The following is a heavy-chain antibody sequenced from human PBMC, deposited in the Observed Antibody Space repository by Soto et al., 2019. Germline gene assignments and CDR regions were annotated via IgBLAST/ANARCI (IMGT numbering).Heavy chain of an antibody. D-gene: IGHD2-2*01. V-gene: IGHV3-30-3*01. CDR2: ISSDGSHQ. J-gene: IGHJ6*02. CDR1: GFTFSVSA. Sequence: QVQVVESGGGVVQPGTSLRLSCAASGFTFSVSAIHWVRQAPGKGLEWVAVISSDGSHQYYADSVKGRFTISRDNPKNTLSLQMNSLRAEDTAVYYCARPYCRSTRCYLYCYGMDVWGPGTTVTVSS. CDR3: ARPYCRSTRCYLYCYGMDV.